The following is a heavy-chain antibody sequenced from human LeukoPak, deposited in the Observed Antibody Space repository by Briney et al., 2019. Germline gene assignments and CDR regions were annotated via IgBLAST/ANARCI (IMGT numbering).Heavy chain of an antibody. CDR1: GFTVSSNY. CDR2: IYSGGST. CDR3: ARDSPTYYDFWSGYLDY. J-gene: IGHJ4*02. V-gene: IGHV3-66*01. D-gene: IGHD3-3*01. Sequence: PGGSLRLSCAASGFTVSSNYMSWVRQAPGKGLEWVSVIYSGGSTYYADSVKGRFTISRDNSKNTLYLQMNSLRAEDTAVYYCARDSPTYYDFWSGYLDYWGQGTLVTVSS.